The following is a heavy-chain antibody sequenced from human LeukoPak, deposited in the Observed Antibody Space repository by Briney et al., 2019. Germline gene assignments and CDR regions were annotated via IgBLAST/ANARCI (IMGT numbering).Heavy chain of an antibody. CDR2: IYYSGST. J-gene: IGHJ5*02. CDR3: ARDGEHGGGSYSSASGWFDP. V-gene: IGHV4-39*07. D-gene: IGHD6-19*01. CDR1: GGSISSSSYY. Sequence: PSETLSLTCTVSGGSISSSSYYWGWIRQPPGKGLEWIGSIYYSGSTYYNLSLKSRVTISVDTSKYQFSLKLSSVTAADTAVYYCARDGEHGGGSYSSASGWFDPWGQGTLVTVSS.